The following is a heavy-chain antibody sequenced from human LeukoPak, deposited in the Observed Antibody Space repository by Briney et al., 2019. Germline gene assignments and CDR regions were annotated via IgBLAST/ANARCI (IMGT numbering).Heavy chain of an antibody. V-gene: IGHV1-46*01. J-gene: IGHJ3*02. CDR1: GYTFTSYY. CDR3: ARGFTIFGVERAFDI. Sequence: ASVKVSCKASGYTFTSYYMHWVRQAPGQGLEWMGIINPSGGSTSYAQKFQGRVTMTRDTSTSTVYMELSSLRSEDTAVYYCARGFTIFGVERAFDIWGQGTMVTVSS. CDR2: INPSGGST. D-gene: IGHD3-3*01.